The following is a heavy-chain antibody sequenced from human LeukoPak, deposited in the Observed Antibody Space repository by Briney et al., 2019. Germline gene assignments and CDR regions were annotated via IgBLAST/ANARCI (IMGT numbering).Heavy chain of an antibody. Sequence: ASVKVSCKASGGTFSSYAISWVRQAPGQGLEWMGWINPNSGGTNYAQKFQGRVTMTRDTSISTAYMELSRLRSDDTAVYYCARDLNSGELLNADWFDPWGQGTLVTVSS. J-gene: IGHJ5*02. D-gene: IGHD1-26*01. CDR1: GGTFSSYA. CDR2: INPNSGGT. CDR3: ARDLNSGELLNADWFDP. V-gene: IGHV1-2*02.